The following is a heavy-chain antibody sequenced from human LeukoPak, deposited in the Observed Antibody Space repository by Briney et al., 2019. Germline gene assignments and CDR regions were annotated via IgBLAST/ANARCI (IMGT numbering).Heavy chain of an antibody. CDR3: ARDLLYDSSGYYDY. V-gene: IGHV1-2*02. CDR2: INPNSGGT. J-gene: IGHJ4*02. D-gene: IGHD3-22*01. Sequence: ASVKVSCKASGYTLTGYYMHWVRQAPGQGLEWMGWINPNSGGTNYAQKFQGRVTMTRDTSISTAYMELSRLRSDDTAVYYCARDLLYDSSGYYDYWGQGTLVTVSS. CDR1: GYTLTGYY.